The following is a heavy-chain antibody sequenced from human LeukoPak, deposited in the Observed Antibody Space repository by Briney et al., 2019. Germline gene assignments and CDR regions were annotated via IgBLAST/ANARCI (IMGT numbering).Heavy chain of an antibody. CDR2: IKQDGSEK. CDR1: GFTFTGFW. CDR3: ARGNFGDYD. Sequence: GGSLRLSCAASGFTFTGFWMGWVRQAPGKGLEWVAHIKQDGSEKYYVESVKGRFTISRDNARNLVFLQMSSLRAEDTAMYYCARGNFGDYDGGQGTLVTVSS. V-gene: IGHV3-7*01. J-gene: IGHJ4*02. D-gene: IGHD4-17*01.